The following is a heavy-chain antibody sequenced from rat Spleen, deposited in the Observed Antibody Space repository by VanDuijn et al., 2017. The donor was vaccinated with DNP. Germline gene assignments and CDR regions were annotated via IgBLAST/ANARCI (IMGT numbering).Heavy chain of an antibody. J-gene: IGHJ2*01. D-gene: IGHD4-3*01. V-gene: IGHV5-22*01. CDR2: ISYDGGST. CDR1: GFTFSDYY. CDR3: ARRNPIRGIDY. Sequence: EVQLVESGGGLVQPGRSLKLSCAASGFTFSDYYMAWVRQAPTKGLEWVAYISYDGGSTYYGDSVKGRFTISRDNAKSTLYLQMNSLRSEDMATYYCARRNPIRGIDYWGQGVMVTVSS.